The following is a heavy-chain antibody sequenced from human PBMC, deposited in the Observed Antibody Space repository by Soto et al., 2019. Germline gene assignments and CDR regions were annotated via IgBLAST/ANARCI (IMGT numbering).Heavy chain of an antibody. CDR1: GGSISSYY. D-gene: IGHD5-18*01. V-gene: IGHV4-59*01. CDR3: ARGGKIQLWPADYGMDV. J-gene: IGHJ6*02. CDR2: IYYSGST. Sequence: SETLSLTCTVSGGSISSYYWSWIRQPPGKGLEWIGYIYYSGSTNYNPSLKSRVTISVDTSKNQFSLKLSSVTAADTAVYYCARGGKIQLWPADYGMDVWGQGTTVTVSS.